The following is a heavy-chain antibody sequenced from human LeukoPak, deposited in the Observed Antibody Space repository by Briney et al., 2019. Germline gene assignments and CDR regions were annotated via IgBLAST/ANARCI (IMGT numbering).Heavy chain of an antibody. CDR3: ASITMTGFYYYYTDV. V-gene: IGHV4-61*02. CDR1: GGSISSGSYY. J-gene: IGHJ6*03. D-gene: IGHD3-22*01. CDR2: IYTSGST. Sequence: SQTLSLTCTVSGGSISSGSYYWRWIRQPAGRGLEWIGRIYTSGSTNYNPSLKSRVTISVDASKNQFSLKLSSVTAADPAVNYCASITMTGFYYYYTDVWGKGTTVTVSS.